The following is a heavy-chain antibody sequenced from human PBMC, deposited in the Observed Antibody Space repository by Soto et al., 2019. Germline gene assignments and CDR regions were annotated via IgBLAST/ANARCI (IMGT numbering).Heavy chain of an antibody. CDR3: ARESGLGYCSGGSCYYLQLDAEYFQH. CDR2: INAGNGNT. V-gene: IGHV1-3*01. CDR1: GYTFTSYA. Sequence: QVQLVQSGAEVKKPGASVKVSCKASGYTFTSYAMHWVRQAPGQRLEWMGWINAGNGNTKYSQKFQGRVTITRDTYASTAYMELSSLRSEDTAVYYCARESGLGYCSGGSCYYLQLDAEYFQHWGQGTLVTVSS. D-gene: IGHD2-15*01. J-gene: IGHJ1*01.